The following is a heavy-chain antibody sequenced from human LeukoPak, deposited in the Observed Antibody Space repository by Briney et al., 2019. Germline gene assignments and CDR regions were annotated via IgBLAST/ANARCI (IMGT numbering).Heavy chain of an antibody. CDR2: IKEDGSVK. CDR3: TRIGYSSSCTDY. CDR1: GFIFSHYW. V-gene: IGHV3-7*01. D-gene: IGHD6-13*01. Sequence: GGSLRLSCEGSGFIFSHYWMSWVRQAPGKGLEWVANIKEDGSVKYYVDTVKGRFTISRDNAKNSLYLQMNSLRAEDTAVYYCTRIGYSSSCTDYWGQGTLVTVSS. J-gene: IGHJ4*02.